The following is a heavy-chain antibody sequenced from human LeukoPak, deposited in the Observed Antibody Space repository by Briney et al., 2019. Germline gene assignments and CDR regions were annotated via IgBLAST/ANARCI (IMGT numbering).Heavy chain of an antibody. Sequence: SETLSLTCAVYGGSFSGYYCSWIRQPPGKGLEWIGYIYYSGSTNYNPSLKSRVTISVDTSKNQFSLKLSSVTAADTGVYYCARDGRGYSYGSTYYYYYYMDVWGKGTTVTVSS. V-gene: IGHV4-59*01. J-gene: IGHJ6*03. D-gene: IGHD5-18*01. CDR2: IYYSGST. CDR3: ARDGRGYSYGSTYYYYYYMDV. CDR1: GGSFSGYY.